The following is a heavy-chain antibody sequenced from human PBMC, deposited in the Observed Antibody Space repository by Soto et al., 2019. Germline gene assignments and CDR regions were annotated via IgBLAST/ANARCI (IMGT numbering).Heavy chain of an antibody. CDR1: GYTFTGYY. D-gene: IGHD2-2*01. J-gene: IGHJ4*02. CDR2: INPNSGGT. V-gene: IGHV1-2*02. CDR3: AREGYCSSTSYYLSNLFDH. Sequence: ASVKVSCKASGYTFTGYYMTWVRQAPGQGLEWMGWINPNSGGTNYAQKFQGRVTMTRDTSISTAYMELSRLRSDDTAVYYCAREGYCSSTSYYLSNLFDHWGQGILVTVSS.